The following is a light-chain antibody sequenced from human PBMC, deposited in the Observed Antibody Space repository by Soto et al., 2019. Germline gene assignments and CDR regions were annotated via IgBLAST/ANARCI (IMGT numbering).Light chain of an antibody. CDR2: KAS. CDR3: QHYNSYSEA. Sequence: DIQMTQAPSTLSRSVLYILPMSCRASQTISSWLAWYQQKPGKAPKLLIYKASTLKSGVPSRFSGSGSGTEFTLTISSLQPDDFATYYCQHYNSYSEAFGQGTKVDI. V-gene: IGKV1-5*03. J-gene: IGKJ1*01. CDR1: QTISSW.